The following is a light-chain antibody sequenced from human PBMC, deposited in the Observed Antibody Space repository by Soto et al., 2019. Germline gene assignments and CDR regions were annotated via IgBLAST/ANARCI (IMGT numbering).Light chain of an antibody. J-gene: IGKJ1*01. CDR3: QQYTGPWT. CDR1: QSVLYSSNNKNY. Sequence: DIVMTQSPDSLAVSLGERATINCKSSQSVLYSSNNKNYLAWYQQKPGQPPKLLIYWASTRESGVPDRFSGSGSGTDFTLTISSLQAEAVAVYYCQQYTGPWTFGQGTKVEIK. V-gene: IGKV4-1*01. CDR2: WAS.